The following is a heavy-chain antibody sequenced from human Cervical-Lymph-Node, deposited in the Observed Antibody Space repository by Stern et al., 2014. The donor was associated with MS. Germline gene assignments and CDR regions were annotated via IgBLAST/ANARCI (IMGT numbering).Heavy chain of an antibody. Sequence: VQLVESGSELKKPGASVKVSCRASGYKFGTSTMNWVRQAPGQGLEWMGWININTGKARYAQDFTGRVTFSSETSPNPANLQISSLRADDTAVYYCARDYGMDVWGQGTPVTVSS. V-gene: IGHV7-4-1*02. CDR2: ININTGKA. CDR3: ARDYGMDV. CDR1: GYKFGTST. J-gene: IGHJ6*02.